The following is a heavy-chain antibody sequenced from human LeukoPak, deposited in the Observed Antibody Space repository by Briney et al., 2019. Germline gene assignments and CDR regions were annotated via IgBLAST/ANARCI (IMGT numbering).Heavy chain of an antibody. CDR1: GFTFDDYG. D-gene: IGHD3-9*01. CDR2: ISGSGGST. CDR3: AKDENYDILTREDY. J-gene: IGHJ4*02. V-gene: IGHV3-23*01. Sequence: GGSLRLSCAASGFTFDDYGMSWVRQAPGKGLEWVSAISGSGGSTYYADSVKGRFTISRDNSKNTLYLQMNSLRAEDTAVYYCAKDENYDILTREDYWGQGTLVTVSS.